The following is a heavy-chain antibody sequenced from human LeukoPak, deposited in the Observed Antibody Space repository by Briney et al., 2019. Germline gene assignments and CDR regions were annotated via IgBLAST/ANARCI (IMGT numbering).Heavy chain of an antibody. J-gene: IGHJ6*02. D-gene: IGHD2-15*01. Sequence: GGSLRLSCAASGFTFSSYAMSWVRQAPGKGLEWVSAISGNGLSTYYADSVKGRFTISRDNSKNTLYLEMNSLRAEDTAVYYCAKTLEVATHYYYHGMDVWGQGTTVNVSS. V-gene: IGHV3-23*01. CDR2: ISGNGLST. CDR3: AKTLEVATHYYYHGMDV. CDR1: GFTFSSYA.